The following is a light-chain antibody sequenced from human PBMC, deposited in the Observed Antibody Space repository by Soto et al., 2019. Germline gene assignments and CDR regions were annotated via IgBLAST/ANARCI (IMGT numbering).Light chain of an antibody. V-gene: IGKV3-20*01. CDR1: QTVRNNY. J-gene: IGKJ4*01. Sequence: EIVMTRFPATLSVSPGGRATLSCTASQTVRNNYLSWYQQKPGQAPRLLIYDASSRATGIPDRFSGGWSGTDFTLTIGRLETEDVAGYYCQQFSSYPLTFGGGTKWIS. CDR2: DAS. CDR3: QQFSSYPLT.